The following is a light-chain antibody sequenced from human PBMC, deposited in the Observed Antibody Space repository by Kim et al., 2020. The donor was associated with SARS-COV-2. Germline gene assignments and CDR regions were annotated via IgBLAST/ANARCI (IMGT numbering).Light chain of an antibody. CDR1: ISDVGGYNY. CDR3: SSYRSSGYV. CDR2: DVT. V-gene: IGLV2-14*03. J-gene: IGLJ1*01. Sequence: PGQSITISCTGTISDVGGYNYVSWYQQYPGKAPKLMLYDVTKRPSGVSNRFSGSKSGNTASLTISGLQAEDEADYYCSSYRSSGYVFGTGTKVTVL.